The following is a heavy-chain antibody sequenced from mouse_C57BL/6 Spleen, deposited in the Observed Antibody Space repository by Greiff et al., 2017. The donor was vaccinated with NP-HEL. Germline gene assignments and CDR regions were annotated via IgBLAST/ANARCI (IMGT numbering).Heavy chain of an antibody. J-gene: IGHJ4*01. CDR1: GYTFSSYW. D-gene: IGHD2-10*02. Sequence: QVQLQQPGAELVMPGASVKLSCKASGYTFSSYWMHWVKQRPGKGLEWIGEIDPSDSYTNYNPKFKGKSTLTVDKSSSTAYMQLSSRTSEDSAVYYCARKRYGNYYAMDYWGQGTSVTVSS. CDR3: ARKRYGNYYAMDY. V-gene: IGHV1-69*01. CDR2: IDPSDSYT.